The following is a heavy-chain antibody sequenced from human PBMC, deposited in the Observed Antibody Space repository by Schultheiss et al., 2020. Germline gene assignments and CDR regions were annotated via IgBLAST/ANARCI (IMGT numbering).Heavy chain of an antibody. CDR2: ISYDGSNK. CDR3: AKALYCSGGSCLYYYYYYGMDV. V-gene: IGHV3-30*18. Sequence: GESLKISCAASGFTVSSNYMSWVRQAPGKGLEWVAVISYDGSNKYYADSVKGRFTISRDNSKNTLYLQMNSLRAEDTAVYYCAKALYCSGGSCLYYYYYYGMDVWGQGTTVTVSS. CDR1: GFTVSSNY. J-gene: IGHJ6*02. D-gene: IGHD2-15*01.